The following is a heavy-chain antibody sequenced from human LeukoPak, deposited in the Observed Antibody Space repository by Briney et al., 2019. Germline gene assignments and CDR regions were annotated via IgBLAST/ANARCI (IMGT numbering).Heavy chain of an antibody. V-gene: IGHV4-59*01. D-gene: IGHD3-16*01. Sequence: SETLSLTCAVYGGSFSGYYWSWIRQPPGKGLEWIGYISYSGDTNYTPSLKSRVAMSVDTSKKQFSLKLNSVTSADTAVYFCARDGAPGGSAYFDYWGQGTLVTVSS. CDR1: GGSFSGYY. CDR2: ISYSGDT. J-gene: IGHJ4*02. CDR3: ARDGAPGGSAYFDY.